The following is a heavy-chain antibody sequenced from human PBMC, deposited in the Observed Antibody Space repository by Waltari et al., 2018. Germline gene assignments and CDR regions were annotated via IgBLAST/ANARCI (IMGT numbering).Heavy chain of an antibody. V-gene: IGHV3-23*01. J-gene: IGHJ5*02. Sequence: EVQLLESGGGLVQPGGSLRLSCAASGFTFSTSAMNWVRQAPGKGLEWVSSIGGAGGNTYYKDSVKGRFTISRDSSKNALYLQMNSLRVEDTAVYYCAKDPKSWGQGTLVTVSS. CDR2: IGGAGGNT. CDR1: GFTFSTSA. CDR3: AKDPKS.